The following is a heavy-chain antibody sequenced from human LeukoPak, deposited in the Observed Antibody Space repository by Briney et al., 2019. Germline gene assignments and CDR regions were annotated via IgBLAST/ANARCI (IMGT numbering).Heavy chain of an antibody. Sequence: SETLSLTCTVSGGSISSYYWSWVRQPAGKGLEWIGRIYTSGSTNYNPSLKSRVTMSVDMSKNQFSLKLSSVTAADTAVYYCARDRRYYDNSGYSYYFDYWGQGTLVTVSS. V-gene: IGHV4-4*07. CDR1: GGSISSYY. D-gene: IGHD3-22*01. CDR2: IYTSGST. CDR3: ARDRRYYDNSGYSYYFDY. J-gene: IGHJ4*02.